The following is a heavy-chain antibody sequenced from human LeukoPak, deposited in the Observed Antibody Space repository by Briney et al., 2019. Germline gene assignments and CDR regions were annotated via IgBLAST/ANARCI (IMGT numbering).Heavy chain of an antibody. Sequence: SQTLSLTCTVSGGSISSGGYYWSWLRQHPGKGLEWIGYIYYSGSTYYNPSLKSRVTISVDTSKNQFSLKLSSVTAADTAVYYCARDRGCSSTSCYTDAFDIWGQGTMVTVSS. J-gene: IGHJ3*02. V-gene: IGHV4-31*03. CDR2: IYYSGST. CDR3: ARDRGCSSTSCYTDAFDI. D-gene: IGHD2-2*02. CDR1: GGSISSGGYY.